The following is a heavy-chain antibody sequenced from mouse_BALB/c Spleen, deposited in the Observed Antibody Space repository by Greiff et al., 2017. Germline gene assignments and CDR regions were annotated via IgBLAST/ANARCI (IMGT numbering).Heavy chain of an antibody. CDR3: ARGQGDGRVPWFAY. V-gene: IGHV5-6-5*01. CDR2: ISSGGST. D-gene: IGHD1-2*01. J-gene: IGHJ3*01. Sequence: EVKLMESGGGLVKPGGSLKLSCAASGFTFSSYAMSWVRQTPEKRLEWVASISSGGSTYYPGSVKGRFTISRDNARNILYLQMSSLRSEDTAMYYCARGQGDGRVPWFAYWGQGTLVTVSA. CDR1: GFTFSSYA.